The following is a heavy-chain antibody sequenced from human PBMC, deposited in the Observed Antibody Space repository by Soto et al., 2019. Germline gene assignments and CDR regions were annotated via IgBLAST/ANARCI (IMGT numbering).Heavy chain of an antibody. Sequence: QVQLVQSGAEVKKPGASVKVSCKASGYTFTSYDINWVRQATGQGLEWMGWVNPNSGNTGYAQKFQGRVTMTSNTSLSTAYMELSSLRSEDTAVYYCARGQKITIFGVVIIPVYYSYYMDVWGKGTTVTVSS. J-gene: IGHJ6*03. CDR1: GYTFTSYD. V-gene: IGHV1-8*01. CDR2: VNPNSGNT. CDR3: ARGQKITIFGVVIIPVYYSYYMDV. D-gene: IGHD3-3*01.